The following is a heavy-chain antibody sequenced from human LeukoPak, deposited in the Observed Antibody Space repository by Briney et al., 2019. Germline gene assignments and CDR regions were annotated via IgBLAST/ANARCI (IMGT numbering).Heavy chain of an antibody. CDR1: GGSIGGYH. CDR3: ARDRVPRESCHRSLADAFDI. CDR2: IYYTGNT. V-gene: IGHV4-59*01. Sequence: SETLSLTCTVSGGSIGGYHWNWIRQSPEKGLECIGYIYYTGNTDYNPSLKSRVTISVDTSKNQFPLKLSSVTAADTAVYYCARDRVPRESCHRSLADAFDIWGQGTLVTVSS. J-gene: IGHJ3*02. D-gene: IGHD1-1*01.